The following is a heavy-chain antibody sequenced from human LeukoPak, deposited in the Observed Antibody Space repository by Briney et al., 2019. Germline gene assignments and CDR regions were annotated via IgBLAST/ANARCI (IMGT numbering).Heavy chain of an antibody. V-gene: IGHV3-30*02. D-gene: IGHD3-22*01. CDR2: IRYDGSNK. J-gene: IGHJ4*02. Sequence: GGSLRLSCAASGFTFSTYGIHWVRQAPGKGLEWVAFIRYDGSNKYYADSVKGRFTISRDNAKNTLYLQMNSLRAEDTAVYYCTRSTGNYYDSSAYYDYWGQGTLVTVSS. CDR1: GFTFSTYG. CDR3: TRSTGNYYDSSAYYDY.